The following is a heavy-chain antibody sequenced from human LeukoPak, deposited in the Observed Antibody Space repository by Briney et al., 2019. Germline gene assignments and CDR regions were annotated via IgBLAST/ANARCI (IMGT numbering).Heavy chain of an antibody. J-gene: IGHJ4*02. CDR1: GFTFSSYG. CDR3: AKVIRGVNYFDY. CDR2: MRYDGSDK. Sequence: GGSLRLSCAASGFTFSSYGMHWVRQAPGKGLEWVSFMRYDGSDKYYADSVRGRFTISRDNSKNTLYLQMNSLRAEDTAVYYCAKVIRGVNYFDYWGQGTLVTVSS. V-gene: IGHV3-30*02. D-gene: IGHD3-10*01.